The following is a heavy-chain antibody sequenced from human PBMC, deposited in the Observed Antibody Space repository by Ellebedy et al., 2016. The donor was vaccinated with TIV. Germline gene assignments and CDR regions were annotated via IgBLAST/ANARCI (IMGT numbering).Heavy chain of an antibody. CDR3: TTERWFGALDY. Sequence: GESLKISCAASGFTFSKAWMSWVRQTPGKGLEWVGRLKSKTDGGTTDYAAPVKGRFTISRDDSKNTLYLQMNSLKTEDTAVYYCTTERWFGALDYWGQGTLVTVSS. D-gene: IGHD3-10*01. CDR1: GFTFSKAW. V-gene: IGHV3-15*01. J-gene: IGHJ4*02. CDR2: LKSKTDGGTT.